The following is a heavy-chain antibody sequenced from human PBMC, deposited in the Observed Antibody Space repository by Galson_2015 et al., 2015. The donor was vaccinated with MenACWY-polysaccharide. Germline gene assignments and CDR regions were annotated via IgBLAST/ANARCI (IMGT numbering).Heavy chain of an antibody. J-gene: IGHJ4*02. D-gene: IGHD5-12*01. CDR2: IKQDGGER. CDR1: GFTFSIYW. CDR3: ARARGFDY. V-gene: IGHV3-7*03. Sequence: SLRLSCAASGFTFSIYWMSWVRQAPGKGLEWVANIKQDGGERSYVDSVKGRFTISRDNAKNSLYLQMSNLRAEDTAVYYCARARGFDYWGQGTLVTVSS.